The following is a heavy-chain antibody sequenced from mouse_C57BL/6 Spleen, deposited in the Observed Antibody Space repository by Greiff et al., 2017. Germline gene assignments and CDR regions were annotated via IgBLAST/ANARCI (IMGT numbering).Heavy chain of an antibody. CDR3: AGTMVTTSGYWYFDV. CDR2: IDPSDSYT. J-gene: IGHJ1*03. CDR1: GYTFTSYW. V-gene: IGHV1-69*01. Sequence: QVQLQQPGAELVMPGASVKLSCKASGYTFTSYWMHWVKQRPGQGLEWIGEIDPSDSYTNYNQKFKGKSTLTVDKSSSTAYMQLSSLTSEDSAVYYCAGTMVTTSGYWYFDVWGTGTTVTVSS. D-gene: IGHD2-2*01.